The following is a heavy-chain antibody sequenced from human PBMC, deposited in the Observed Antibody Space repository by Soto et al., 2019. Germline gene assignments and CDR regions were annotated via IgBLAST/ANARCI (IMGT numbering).Heavy chain of an antibody. Sequence: QVQLHESGPGLVKPSGTLSLTCDVSIGSISSSHWWSWVRQPPVKGLEWIGEVSQSGNTNYNPSLKSRVTISVDKSKNQFSLNLSSVTAADTAMYYCAGRDYIWGSTFWGQGTMVTVSS. CDR1: IGSISSSHW. V-gene: IGHV4-4*02. D-gene: IGHD3-16*01. J-gene: IGHJ3*01. CDR3: AGRDYIWGSTF. CDR2: VSQSGNT.